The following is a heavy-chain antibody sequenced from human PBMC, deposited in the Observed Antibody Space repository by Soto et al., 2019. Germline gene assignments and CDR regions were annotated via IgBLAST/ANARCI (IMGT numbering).Heavy chain of an antibody. CDR3: ARSGYSYGEYYYYYYGMDV. CDR1: GGSISSYY. V-gene: IGHV4-59*01. CDR2: IYYSGST. Sequence: SETLSLTCTVSGGSISSYYLSWIRQPPGKGLEWIGYIYYSGSTNYNPSLKSRVTISVDTSKNQFSLKLSSVTAADTAVYYCARSGYSYGEYYYYYYGMDVWGQGTTVTVSS. D-gene: IGHD5-18*01. J-gene: IGHJ6*02.